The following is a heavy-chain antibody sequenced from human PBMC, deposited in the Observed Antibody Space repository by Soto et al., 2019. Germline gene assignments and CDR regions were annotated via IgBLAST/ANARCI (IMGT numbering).Heavy chain of an antibody. CDR1: GFTFSNYW. CDR2: ISTDESST. D-gene: IGHD1-7*01. V-gene: IGHV3-74*01. Sequence: WGSLRLSCVASGFTFSNYWMHWVRQAPGKGLVWVSRISTDESSTNYADSVTGRFTISRDNAMNTLYLQMNSLRAEDTAVYYCASDNWNSYWGQGTLVTVSS. CDR3: ASDNWNSY. J-gene: IGHJ4*02.